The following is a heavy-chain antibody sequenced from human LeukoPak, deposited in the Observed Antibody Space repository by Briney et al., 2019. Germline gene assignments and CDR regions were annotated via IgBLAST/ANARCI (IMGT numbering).Heavy chain of an antibody. V-gene: IGHV1-24*01. CDR3: ATRAVAGTLFDY. CDR2: FDPEDGET. CDR1: GYTLTELS. Sequence: ASVKVSCKVSGYTLTELSMHWVRQAPGKGLEWMGGFDPEDGETIYAQKFQGRVTMTEDTSTDTAYMELSSLRSEATAVYYCATRAVAGTLFDYWGQGTLVTVSS. J-gene: IGHJ4*02. D-gene: IGHD6-19*01.